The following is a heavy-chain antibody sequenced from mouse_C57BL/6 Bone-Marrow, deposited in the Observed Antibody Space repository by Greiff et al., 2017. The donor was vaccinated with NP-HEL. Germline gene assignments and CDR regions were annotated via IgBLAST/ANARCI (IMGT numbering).Heavy chain of an antibody. V-gene: IGHV1-50*01. J-gene: IGHJ3*01. CDR3: VEGAWFAY. CDR1: GYTFTSYW. Sequence: VQLQQPGAELVKPGASVKLSCKASGYTFTSYWMQWVKQRPGQGLEWIGEIDPSDSYTNYNQKIKGRATLTVDTSSSTAYMQLSSLTSEDSAVYYCVEGAWFAYWGQGTLVTVSA. CDR2: IDPSDSYT.